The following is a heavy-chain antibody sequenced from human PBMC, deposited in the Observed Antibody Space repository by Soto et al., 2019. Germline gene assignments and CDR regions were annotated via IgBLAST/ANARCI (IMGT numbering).Heavy chain of an antibody. Sequence: QVQLVQSGAEVKKPGASVRVSCKASGYTFTDYYLHWLRQAPGLGLEWMGWINPDGGGSHYAQNIHFQCRVTMTRDTSVATAHIELSRLRSDDTAVYYCVRETGPLLVYPDSWGQGTLVSVSS. V-gene: IGHV1-2*02. CDR2: INPDGGGS. CDR1: GYTFTDYY. D-gene: IGHD1-1*01. J-gene: IGHJ4*02. CDR3: VRETGPLLVYPDS.